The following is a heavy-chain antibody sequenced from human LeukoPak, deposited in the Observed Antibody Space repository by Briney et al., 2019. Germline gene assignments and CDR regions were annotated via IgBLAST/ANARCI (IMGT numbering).Heavy chain of an antibody. CDR2: ITGSGANT. Sequence: GGSLRLSCAGSGFSFSTYSMNWVRQAPGKGLEWVSGITGSGANTYYADSVKGRFTISRDNSKNTLYLQMNSLRAEDTAVYYCATTTTVVTPSGDFFDYWGQGTLVTVSS. J-gene: IGHJ4*02. CDR1: GFSFSTYS. V-gene: IGHV3-23*01. D-gene: IGHD4-23*01. CDR3: ATTTTVVTPSGDFFDY.